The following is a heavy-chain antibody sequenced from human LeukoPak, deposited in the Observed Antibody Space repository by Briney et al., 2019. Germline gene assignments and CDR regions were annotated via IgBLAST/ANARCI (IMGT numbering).Heavy chain of an antibody. J-gene: IGHJ3*02. V-gene: IGHV4-59*08. CDR2: IYYSGST. Sequence: SETLSLTCTVSGGSISSYYWSWIRQPPGKGLEWIGYIYYSGSTNYNPSLKSRVTISVDTPKDQFSLKLSSVTAADTAVYYCARHRDSSGWFNHAFDIWGQGTMVTVSS. D-gene: IGHD6-19*01. CDR1: GGSISSYY. CDR3: ARHRDSSGWFNHAFDI.